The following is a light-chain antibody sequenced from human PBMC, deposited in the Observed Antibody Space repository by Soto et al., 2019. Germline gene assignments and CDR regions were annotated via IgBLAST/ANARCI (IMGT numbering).Light chain of an antibody. CDR3: QQYNSYPIT. Sequence: DIQMTQSPSTLSASVGDRVTITCRASQNIRSWLAWYQQKPGKAPKLLIYDASNLESGVPSRFSGSGSGTEFTLTISSLQPDDFATYYCQQYNSYPITFGQGTRLEI. CDR1: QNIRSW. CDR2: DAS. V-gene: IGKV1-5*01. J-gene: IGKJ5*01.